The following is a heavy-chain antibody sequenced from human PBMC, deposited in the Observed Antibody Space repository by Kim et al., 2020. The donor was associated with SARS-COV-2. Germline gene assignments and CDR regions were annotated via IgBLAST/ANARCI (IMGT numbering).Heavy chain of an antibody. J-gene: IGHJ3*02. V-gene: IGHV3-64D*06. CDR2: ISSNGGST. CDR3: VKDPPGPPPIAAAGTGAFDI. CDR1: GFTFSSYA. D-gene: IGHD6-13*01. Sequence: GGSLRLSCSASGFTFSSYAMHWVRQAPGKGLEYVSAISSNGGSTYYADSVKGRFTISRDNSKNTLYLQMSSLRAEDTAVYYCVKDPPGPPPIAAAGTGAFDIWGQGTMVTVSS.